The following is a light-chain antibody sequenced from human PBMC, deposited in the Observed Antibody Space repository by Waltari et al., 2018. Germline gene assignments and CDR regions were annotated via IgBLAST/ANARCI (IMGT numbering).Light chain of an antibody. Sequence: NFMLTQPHSVSESPGKTVTISCTRSSGSIASNYVQWFRQRPGSAPTAVIYGDNQRPSGVPSRCSGAVDSSSNSASLTVSGLKPEDEADYYCQSYDSSSPHVVFGGGTKLTVL. CDR3: QSYDSSSPHVV. CDR1: SGSIASNY. CDR2: GDN. V-gene: IGLV6-57*03. J-gene: IGLJ2*01.